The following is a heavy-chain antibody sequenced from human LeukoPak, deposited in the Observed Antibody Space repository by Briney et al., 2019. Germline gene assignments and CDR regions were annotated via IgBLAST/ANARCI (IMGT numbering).Heavy chain of an antibody. CDR2: ISGSGGST. J-gene: IGHJ4*02. V-gene: IGHV3-23*01. CDR3: AKIWAATPEFDY. Sequence: PGGSLRLSFAAAGFTVGTYAMSWVRQAPGKGLEWVSAISGSGGSTYYAESVKGRFTISRDNSKNTLYLQMNSLRAEDTAVYYCAKIWAATPEFDYWGQGTLVTVSS. D-gene: IGHD2-15*01. CDR1: GFTVGTYA.